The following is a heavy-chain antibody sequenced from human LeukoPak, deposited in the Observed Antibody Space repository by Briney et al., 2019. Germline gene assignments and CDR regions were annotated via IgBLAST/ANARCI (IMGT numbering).Heavy chain of an antibody. Sequence: SQTLSLTCAVSVGSISSGCYSWNWIRQPPGKGLEWIGYIYHSESTYYNPSLKSRVTISLDRSKNQFSLKLSSVTAADTALYYCARGERDRNWFDPWGQGTLVTVSS. V-gene: IGHV4-30-2*01. CDR3: ARGERDRNWFDP. CDR1: VGSISSGCYS. CDR2: IYHSEST. J-gene: IGHJ5*02.